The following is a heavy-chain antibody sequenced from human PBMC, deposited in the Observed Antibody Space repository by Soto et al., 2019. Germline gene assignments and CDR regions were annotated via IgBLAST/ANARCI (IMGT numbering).Heavy chain of an antibody. CDR1: GFTFSIYS. D-gene: IGHD6-13*01. Sequence: EVQLVESGGGLVQPGGSLRLSCAASGFTFSIYSMNWVRQAPGKGLEWVSYISSSSSTIHYADSVKGRFTISRDNAKNSLYLQMNSLRAEDTAVDYCARDEGSSSWLDFWGQGTLVTVSS. J-gene: IGHJ4*02. V-gene: IGHV3-48*01. CDR3: ARDEGSSSWLDF. CDR2: ISSSSSTI.